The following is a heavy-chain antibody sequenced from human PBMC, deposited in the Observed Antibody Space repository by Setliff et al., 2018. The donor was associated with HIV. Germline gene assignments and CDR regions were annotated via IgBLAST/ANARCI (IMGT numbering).Heavy chain of an antibody. CDR1: GGRFSSYA. CDR2: TIPMFGSA. J-gene: IGHJ6*03. V-gene: IGHV1-69*13. CDR3: ARGTDGDYYYYMDV. Sequence: ASVKVSCKASGGRFSSYAMSWVRQAPGQGLEWMGGTIPMFGSANYAQKFQGRVTITADGSTRTVYMVLSSLRSEDTAVYYCARGTDGDYYYYMDVWGKGTTVTVSS. D-gene: IGHD3-10*01.